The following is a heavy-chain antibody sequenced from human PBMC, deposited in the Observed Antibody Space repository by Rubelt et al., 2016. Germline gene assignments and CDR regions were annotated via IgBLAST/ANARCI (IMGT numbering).Heavy chain of an antibody. CDR3: AREFWFGDRPHFDY. J-gene: IGHJ4*02. V-gene: IGHV4-34*01. Sequence: LQKPSETLSLTCAVYGESFSGYYWTWIRQSPGMGLEWIGKVDHGGSTNYNPSLKSRVTISVDTSKNQFSLRLSSVTAADTAVYYCAREFWFGDRPHFDYWGQGTLVTVSS. CDR2: VDHGGST. CDR1: GESFSGYY. D-gene: IGHD3-10*01.